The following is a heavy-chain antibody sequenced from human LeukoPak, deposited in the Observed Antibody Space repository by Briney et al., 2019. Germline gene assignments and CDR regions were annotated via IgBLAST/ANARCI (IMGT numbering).Heavy chain of an antibody. CDR1: GGTFITYT. D-gene: IGHD6-19*01. Sequence: SVKVSCKASGGTFITYTISCLRHAPGQGLEWMGRIIPILGIANYAHKFQGKVTITSDRSTSTAYMELSSLRSQDTPVYYCLRVTAGVAGEYWGPGTPVTASS. CDR2: IIPILGIA. J-gene: IGHJ4*02. V-gene: IGHV1-69*02. CDR3: LRVTAGVAGEY.